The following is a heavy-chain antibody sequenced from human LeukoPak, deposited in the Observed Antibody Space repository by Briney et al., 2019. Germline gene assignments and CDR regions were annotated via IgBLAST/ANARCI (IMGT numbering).Heavy chain of an antibody. V-gene: IGHV1-2*02. J-gene: IGHJ4*02. CDR3: ARDQGGYYSSSWVFDY. D-gene: IGHD6-13*01. CDR1: GYTFTSYE. CDR2: INPNSGGT. Sequence: ASVKVSCKASGYTFTSYEINWVRQATGQGLEWMGWINPNSGGTNFAQNFQGRVTMTRDTSISTAYMELSRLRSDDTAVYYCARDQGGYYSSSWVFDYWGQGTLVTVSS.